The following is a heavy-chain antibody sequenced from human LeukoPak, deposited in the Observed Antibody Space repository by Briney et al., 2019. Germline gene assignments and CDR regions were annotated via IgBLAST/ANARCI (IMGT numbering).Heavy chain of an antibody. CDR2: IRAYNGNT. CDR1: GYTFTSYG. V-gene: IGHV1-18*01. CDR3: ARWDGNDAFDI. J-gene: IGHJ3*02. D-gene: IGHD1-1*01. Sequence: ASVKVSCKASGYTFTSYGISWVRQAPGQGLEWMGWIRAYNGNTNYAQKLQDRVTITRDRSMSTAYMELSSLRSEDTAMYYCARWDGNDAFDIWGQGTMVTISS.